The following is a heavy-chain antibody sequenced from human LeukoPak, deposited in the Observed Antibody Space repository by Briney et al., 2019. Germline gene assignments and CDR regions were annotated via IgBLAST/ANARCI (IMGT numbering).Heavy chain of an antibody. CDR3: AKDGSGGH. Sequence: PGGSLRLSCAASGFTFSSYAMSWVRQAPGKGLEGVSAISGSGCSTYYADSVKGRFTISRDNSKNTLYLQMNLPRAEDTAVYYCAKDGSGGHWGQGTLVTVSS. D-gene: IGHD3-3*01. CDR2: ISGSGCST. J-gene: IGHJ4*02. V-gene: IGHV3-23*01. CDR1: GFTFSSYA.